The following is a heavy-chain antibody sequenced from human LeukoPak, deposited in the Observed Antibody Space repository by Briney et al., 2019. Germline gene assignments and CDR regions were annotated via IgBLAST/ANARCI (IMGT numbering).Heavy chain of an antibody. Sequence: PGGSLRLSCAASGFTFSSYSMNWVRQAPWKGLEWVSSISSSSSYIYYADSVKGRFTISRDNAKNSLYLQMNSLRAEDTAVYYCASWIAVAGKGGYWGQGTLVTVSS. CDR2: ISSSSSYI. CDR1: GFTFSSYS. D-gene: IGHD6-19*01. V-gene: IGHV3-21*01. CDR3: ASWIAVAGKGGY. J-gene: IGHJ4*02.